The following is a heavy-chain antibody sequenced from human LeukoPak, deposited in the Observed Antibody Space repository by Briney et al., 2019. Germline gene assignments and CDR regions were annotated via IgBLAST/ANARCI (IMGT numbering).Heavy chain of an antibody. CDR2: IYYSGST. CDR3: ARDWDTAMVPTNDY. J-gene: IGHJ4*02. CDR1: GFTVSSNY. V-gene: IGHV4-39*07. Sequence: GSLRLSCAASGFTVSSNYISWVRQAPGKGLEWIGSIYYSGSTYYNPSLKSRVTISVNTSKNQFSLKLSSVTAAVTAVYYCARDWDTAMVPTNDYWGQGTLVTVSS. D-gene: IGHD5-18*01.